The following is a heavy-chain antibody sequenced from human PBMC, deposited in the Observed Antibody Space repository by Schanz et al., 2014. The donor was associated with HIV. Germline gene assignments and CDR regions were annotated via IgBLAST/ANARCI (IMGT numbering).Heavy chain of an antibody. Sequence: EVQLVESGGGLVQPGRSLRLSCATSGFFLDDYAMHWVRQAPGKGLEWVSGISWNSGSRGYAESVKGRFTISRDNAKNSVFLQMSRLRDDDAGVYYCTRGPSRPRRDQYGANWFFFDYWGQGTPVAVSS. J-gene: IGHJ4*02. V-gene: IGHV3-9*01. CDR1: GFFLDDYA. D-gene: IGHD2-8*01. CDR2: ISWNSGSR. CDR3: TRGPSRPRRDQYGANWFFFDY.